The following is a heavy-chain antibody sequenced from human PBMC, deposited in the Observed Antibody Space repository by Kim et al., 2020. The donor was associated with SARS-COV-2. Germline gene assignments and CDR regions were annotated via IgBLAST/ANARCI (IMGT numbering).Heavy chain of an antibody. CDR3: ARGAVEIRYYYMDV. J-gene: IGHJ6*03. Sequence: AQKFQGRVTMTRNTSISTAYMELSSLRSEDTAVYYCARGAVEIRYYYMDVWGKGTTVTVSS. V-gene: IGHV1-8*01. D-gene: IGHD3-3*01.